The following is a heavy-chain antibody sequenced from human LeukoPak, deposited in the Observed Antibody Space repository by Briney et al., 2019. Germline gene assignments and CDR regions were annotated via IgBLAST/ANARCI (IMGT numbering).Heavy chain of an antibody. J-gene: IGHJ6*03. V-gene: IGHV4-59*01. Sequence: PSETLSLTCSVSGGSINSYYWSWIRQPPGKGLEWIGFIYYTGSTNYDPSLRSRVTISVDTSKNQVSLKLSSVTAADTAVYYCARRRAYSDYAAGLYYYFMDVWGKGTTVVVSS. CDR2: IYYTGST. CDR1: GGSINSYY. D-gene: IGHD4-11*01. CDR3: ARRRAYSDYAAGLYYYFMDV.